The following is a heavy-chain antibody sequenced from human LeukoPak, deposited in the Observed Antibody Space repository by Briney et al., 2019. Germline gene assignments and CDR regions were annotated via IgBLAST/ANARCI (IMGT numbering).Heavy chain of an antibody. CDR3: ARGAEWLQNY. D-gene: IGHD5-24*01. J-gene: IGHJ4*02. V-gene: IGHV4-39*01. CDR2: IYSSGST. Sequence: SETLSLTCTVSGVSITSSSYYWGWIRQPPGKGLEWIGSIYSSGSTYYNPSLESRVTISVDTSKNQFSLKVTSVTAADTAVYYCARGAEWLQNYWGQGTLVTVSS. CDR1: GVSITSSSYY.